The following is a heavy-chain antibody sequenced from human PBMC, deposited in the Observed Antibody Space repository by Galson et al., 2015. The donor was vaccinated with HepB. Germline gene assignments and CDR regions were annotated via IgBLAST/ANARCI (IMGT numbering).Heavy chain of an antibody. D-gene: IGHD2-15*01. J-gene: IGHJ5*02. CDR3: ARGAVVVAVGATENNWFDP. Sequence: SGYTFSSYSITWVRQAPGQGLEWVGWISPHNRYTHYAQNFQGRVTMATDTSTNTAYMELRSLRSDDTAIYYCARGAVVVAVGATENNWFDPWGRGTLVTVSS. V-gene: IGHV1-18*01. CDR1: GYTFSSYS. CDR2: ISPHNRYT.